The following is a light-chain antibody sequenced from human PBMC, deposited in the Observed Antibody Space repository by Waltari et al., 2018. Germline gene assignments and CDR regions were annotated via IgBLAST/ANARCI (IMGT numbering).Light chain of an antibody. CDR2: GGT. Sequence: EIVLPQSPGTLSLSPGERATLSCRASQSVSRALAWYQQKPGQAPRLLIYGGTRATGIPDRFSGSGSGTDFSLTISRLEPEDFAVYYCQHYVRLPATFGQGTKVEIK. V-gene: IGKV3-20*01. CDR3: QHYVRLPAT. CDR1: QSVSRA. J-gene: IGKJ1*01.